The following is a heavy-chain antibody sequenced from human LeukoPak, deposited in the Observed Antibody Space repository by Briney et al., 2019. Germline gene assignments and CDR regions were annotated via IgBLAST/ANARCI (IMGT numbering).Heavy chain of an antibody. V-gene: IGHV3-23*01. Sequence: GGSLRPSCAASGFTFSSYAMSWVRQAPGKGLEWVSAISGSGGSTYYADSVKGRFTISRDNSKNTLYLQMNSLRAEDTAVYYCAKVPYYDFWSGPDYWGQGTLVTVSS. CDR1: GFTFSSYA. CDR3: AKVPYYDFWSGPDY. CDR2: ISGSGGST. J-gene: IGHJ4*02. D-gene: IGHD3-3*01.